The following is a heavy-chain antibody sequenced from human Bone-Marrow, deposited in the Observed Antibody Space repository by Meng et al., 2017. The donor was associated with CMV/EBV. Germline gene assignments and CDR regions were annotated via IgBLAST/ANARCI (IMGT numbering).Heavy chain of an antibody. Sequence: GESLKIPWAASGFTVSSNYMSWVRQAPGKGLEWVSLIYSGGRTYYADAVKGRFTISRDNSKNSLYLQMDSLRTEDTAVYYCAKEKRVVAAATAYYYGMDVWGQGTTVTVSS. CDR3: AKEKRVVAAATAYYYGMDV. CDR1: GFTVSSNY. D-gene: IGHD6-13*01. J-gene: IGHJ6*02. V-gene: IGHV3-66*02. CDR2: IYSGGRT.